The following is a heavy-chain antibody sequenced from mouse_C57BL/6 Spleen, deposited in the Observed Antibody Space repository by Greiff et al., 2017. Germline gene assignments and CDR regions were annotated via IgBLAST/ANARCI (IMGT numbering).Heavy chain of an antibody. J-gene: IGHJ4*01. D-gene: IGHD2-4*01. V-gene: IGHV2-2*01. Sequence: QVQLKESGPGLVQPSQSLSITCTVSGFSLTSYGVHWVRQSPGKGLEWLGVIWSGGSTDYNAAFISRLSISKDNSKSQVFFKMNSLQADDTAIYYCARKGGLRQDYYAMDYWGQGTSVTVSS. CDR1: GFSLTSYG. CDR3: ARKGGLRQDYYAMDY. CDR2: IWSGGST.